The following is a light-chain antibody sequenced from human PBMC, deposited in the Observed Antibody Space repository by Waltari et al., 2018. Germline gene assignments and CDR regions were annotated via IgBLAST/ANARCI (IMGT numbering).Light chain of an antibody. CDR2: LVS. CDR3: MQARQTPWT. Sequence: DIVMTQSPLSLSVTPGEPASMSCRPSQSLLHGSGNTFLDWYLQKPGQSPQLLIYLVSNRASGVPDRFSGSGSGTDFTLKISRVEAEDVGVYCCMQARQTPWTFGQGTKVEIK. J-gene: IGKJ1*01. CDR1: QSLLHGSGNTF. V-gene: IGKV2-28*01.